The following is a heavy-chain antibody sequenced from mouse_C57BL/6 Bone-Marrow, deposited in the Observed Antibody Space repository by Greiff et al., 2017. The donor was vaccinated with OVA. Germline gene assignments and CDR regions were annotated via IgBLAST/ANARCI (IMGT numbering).Heavy chain of an antibody. J-gene: IGHJ2*01. CDR1: GFTFSSYG. CDR3: ARDLLWYPY. CDR2: ISSGGSYT. D-gene: IGHD2-1*01. V-gene: IGHV5-6*01. Sequence: EVQGVESGGDLVKPGGSLKLSCAASGFTFSSYGMSWVRQTPDKRLEWVATISSGGSYTYYPDSVKGRFTISRDNAKNTLYLQMSSLKSEDTAMYYCARDLLWYPYWGQGTTLTVSS.